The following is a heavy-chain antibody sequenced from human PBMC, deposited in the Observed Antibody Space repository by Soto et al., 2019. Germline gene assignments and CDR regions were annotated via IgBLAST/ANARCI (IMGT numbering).Heavy chain of an antibody. CDR2: ISAYNGNT. V-gene: IGHV1-18*04. CDR1: GYTCTSYG. CDR3: ARDWDIVVVPAAGPRGY. J-gene: IGHJ4*02. Sequence: QVQLVQSGAEVKKPGASVKVSWKASGYTCTSYGISWVRQAPGQGLEWMGWISAYNGNTNYAQKLQGRVTMTTDTSTSTAYMELRSLRSDDTAVYYCARDWDIVVVPAAGPRGYWGQGTLVTASS. D-gene: IGHD2-2*01.